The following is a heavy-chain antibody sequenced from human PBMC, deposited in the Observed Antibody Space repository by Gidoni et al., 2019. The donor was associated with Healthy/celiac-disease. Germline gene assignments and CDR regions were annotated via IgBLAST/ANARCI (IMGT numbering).Heavy chain of an antibody. CDR3: AREPTYSRGWSPAGSVGDYYYYGMDV. Sequence: QVQLQQSGPGLVKPSQTLSLTCAISGDSVSSNSDAWNWNRQSPSRGLEWLGRTYYRSSWYNDYAVSVRGRITINPDTSRNPVPLLRDAVTPEDSALYYCAREPTYSRGWSPAGSVGDYYYYGMDVWGQGTTVTVSS. CDR2: TYYRSSWYN. J-gene: IGHJ6*02. D-gene: IGHD6-19*01. V-gene: IGHV6-1*01. CDR1: GDSVSSNSDA.